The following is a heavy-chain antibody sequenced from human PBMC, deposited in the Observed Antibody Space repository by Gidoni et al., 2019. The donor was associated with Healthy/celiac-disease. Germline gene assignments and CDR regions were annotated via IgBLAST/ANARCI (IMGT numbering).Heavy chain of an antibody. Sequence: QVQLVESGGGVVQPGRSLRLSCAASGFTFSSYGMHWVRQAPGKGLEWVAVISYDGSNKYYADSVKGRFTISRDNSKNTLYLQMNSLRAEDTAVYYCAKALLNQQLVPVYYYGMDVWGQGTTVTVSS. D-gene: IGHD6-13*01. J-gene: IGHJ6*02. CDR3: AKALLNQQLVPVYYYGMDV. V-gene: IGHV3-30*18. CDR1: GFTFSSYG. CDR2: ISYDGSNK.